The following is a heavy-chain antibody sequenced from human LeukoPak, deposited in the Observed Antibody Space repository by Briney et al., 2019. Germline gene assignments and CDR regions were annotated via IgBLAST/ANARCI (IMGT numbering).Heavy chain of an antibody. D-gene: IGHD3-3*01. Sequence: GGSLRLSCAASGFTFSNYWMSWVRQAPGKGLEWVANIKQDGSEKYYVDSVKGRFTISRDNAKNSLYLQMNSLRAEDTAVYYCARDGVTYYDFWSGYWEGSGRYYMDVWGKGTTVTVSS. CDR3: ARDGVTYYDFWSGYWEGSGRYYMDV. V-gene: IGHV3-7*01. CDR2: IKQDGSEK. CDR1: GFTFSNYW. J-gene: IGHJ6*03.